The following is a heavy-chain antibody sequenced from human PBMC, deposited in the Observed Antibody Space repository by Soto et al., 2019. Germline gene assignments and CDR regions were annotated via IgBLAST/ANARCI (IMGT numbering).Heavy chain of an antibody. CDR1: GGSISSDGNY. CDR2: IYYSGST. D-gene: IGHD3-10*01. Sequence: QVQLQESGPGLVKSSQTLSLTCTFPGGSISSDGNYWSWIRQHPGKGLEWIGYIYYSGSTYYNPSLKSRVTIAVDTSKNQFSLKLNSVTAADTAVYYCARARMVRGIIYYYGMDVWGQGTTVTVSS. CDR3: ARARMVRGIIYYYGMDV. J-gene: IGHJ6*02. V-gene: IGHV4-31*03.